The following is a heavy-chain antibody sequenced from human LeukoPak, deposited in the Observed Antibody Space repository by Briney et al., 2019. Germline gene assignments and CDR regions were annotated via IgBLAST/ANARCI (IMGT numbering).Heavy chain of an antibody. Sequence: KPSETLSLTCSVSGGSISSYYWSWIRQPPGKGLEWIGYIYYSGSTNYNPSLKSRVTISVDTSKNQFSLKLSSVTAADTAVYYCARSSPENRYYYYYYGMDVWGQGTTVTVSS. V-gene: IGHV4-59*12. D-gene: IGHD6-13*01. CDR3: ARSSPENRYYYYYYGMDV. J-gene: IGHJ6*02. CDR1: GGSISSYY. CDR2: IYYSGST.